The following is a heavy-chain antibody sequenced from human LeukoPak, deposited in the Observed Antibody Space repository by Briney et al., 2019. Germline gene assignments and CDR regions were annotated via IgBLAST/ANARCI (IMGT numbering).Heavy chain of an antibody. CDR3: AKKVVVGATSPYSDFQD. CDR1: GFTFDDYG. V-gene: IGHV3-23*01. J-gene: IGHJ1*01. CDR2: ISGSGVTT. D-gene: IGHD1-26*01. Sequence: GGSLRLSCAASGFTFDDYGMSWVRQAPGKGLEWVSAISGSGVTTHYAGSVKGRFSISRDNSKNTLYLQMNSLRAEDTALYYCAKKVVVGATSPYSDFQDWGQGTLVTVSS.